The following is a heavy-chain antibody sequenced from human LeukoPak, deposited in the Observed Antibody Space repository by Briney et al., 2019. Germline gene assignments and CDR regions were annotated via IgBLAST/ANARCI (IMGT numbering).Heavy chain of an antibody. CDR2: ISGSGGST. CDR1: GFTFSSYA. Sequence: PGGSLRLSCAASGFTFSSYAMSWVRQAPGKGLEWVSAISGSGGSTYYADSVKGRFTISRDNSKNTLYLQMNSLRAEDTAVYYCAKAELPHYDSSGYSLGAFDIWGQGTMVTVSS. J-gene: IGHJ3*02. D-gene: IGHD3-22*01. V-gene: IGHV3-23*01. CDR3: AKAELPHYDSSGYSLGAFDI.